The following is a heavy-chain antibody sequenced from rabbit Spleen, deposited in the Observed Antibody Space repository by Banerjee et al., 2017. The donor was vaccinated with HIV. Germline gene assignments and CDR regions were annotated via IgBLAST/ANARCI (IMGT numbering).Heavy chain of an antibody. CDR3: ARDSGSGHYIDVLFNL. D-gene: IGHD1-1*01. Sequence: EQLEESGGGLVQPGGSLKLSCTASGFSFSDKAVMCWVRQASGKGLEWIACIGGGSSGSTYYASWAKGRFTITSSTSLSTVDLKMTSLTAVDTATYFCARDSGSGHYIDVLFNLWGPGTLVTVS. CDR1: GFSFSDKAV. J-gene: IGHJ4*01. V-gene: IGHV1S45*01. CDR2: IGGGSSGST.